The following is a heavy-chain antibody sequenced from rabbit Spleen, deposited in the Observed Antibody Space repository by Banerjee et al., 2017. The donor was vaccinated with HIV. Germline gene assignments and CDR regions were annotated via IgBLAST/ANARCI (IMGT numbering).Heavy chain of an antibody. CDR1: GFSFSNKAV. Sequence: QEHLEESGGGLVKPEGSLTLTCKASGFSFSNKAVMCWVRQAPGKGLEWIACMNTATGKPVYASWAKGRFTISKTSSTTVTLQMTSLTAADTATYFCARDLVAVIGWNFNLWGQGTLVTVS. CDR3: ARDLVAVIGWNFNL. J-gene: IGHJ4*01. V-gene: IGHV1S45*01. D-gene: IGHD1-1*01. CDR2: MNTATGKP.